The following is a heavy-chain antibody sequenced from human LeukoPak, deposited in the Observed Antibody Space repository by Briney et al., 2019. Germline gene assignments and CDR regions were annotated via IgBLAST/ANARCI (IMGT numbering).Heavy chain of an antibody. D-gene: IGHD3-10*01. CDR1: GFTFDDYA. CDR2: ISWNSGSI. V-gene: IGHV3-9*03. CDR3: AKDHEAAYGYYMDV. J-gene: IGHJ6*03. Sequence: GGSLRLSCAASGFTFDDYAMHWVRQAPGKGLEWVSGISWNSGSIGYADSVKGRFTISRDNAKNSLYLQMNSLRAEDMALYYCAKDHEAAYGYYMDVWGKGTTVTVSS.